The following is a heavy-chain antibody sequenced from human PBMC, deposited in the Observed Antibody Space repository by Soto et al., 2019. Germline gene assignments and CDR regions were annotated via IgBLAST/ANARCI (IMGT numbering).Heavy chain of an antibody. CDR3: ARDLMTTVPYYYYGMDV. CDR1: GYTFAVYN. V-gene: IGHV1-2*02. Sequence: QVQLVQSGAEVKKPGASVKVSCEASGYTFAVYNMHWVRQAPGQGLEWMGWINPNSGGTNYARKFQGRVTMTRDTSISTAYMELSRLKSDDTAVYYCARDLMTTVPYYYYGMDVWGQGTTVTVSS. D-gene: IGHD4-4*01. J-gene: IGHJ6*02. CDR2: INPNSGGT.